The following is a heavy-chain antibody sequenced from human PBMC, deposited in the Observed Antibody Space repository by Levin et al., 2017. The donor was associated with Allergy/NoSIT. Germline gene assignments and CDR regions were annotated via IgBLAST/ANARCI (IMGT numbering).Heavy chain of an antibody. CDR3: AKGRRAFYHDYDIRFHP. D-gene: IGHD4-17*01. J-gene: IGHJ5*02. Sequence: PGESLKISCVASGFTFSNYVMYWVRQAPDKGLEWVAVISYDGSNKNYADSVKGRFTISRDSPKNTLYLQMNSLRLDDTALYYCAKGRRAFYHDYDIRFHPRGQGTLVTVPS. CDR1: GFTFSNYV. CDR2: ISYDGSNK. V-gene: IGHV3-30*18.